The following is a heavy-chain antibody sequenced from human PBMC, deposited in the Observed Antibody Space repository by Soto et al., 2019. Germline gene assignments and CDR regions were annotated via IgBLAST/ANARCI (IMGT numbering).Heavy chain of an antibody. D-gene: IGHD5-12*01. CDR2: ISGSGGST. CDR3: ANRMMATLSFDY. Sequence: GGSLRLSCAASGFTFSSYAMSWVRQAPGKGLEWVSAISGSGGSTYYAGSVKGRFTISRDNSKNTLYLQMNSLRAEDTAVYYCANRMMATLSFDYWGQGTLVTVSS. V-gene: IGHV3-23*01. J-gene: IGHJ4*02. CDR1: GFTFSSYA.